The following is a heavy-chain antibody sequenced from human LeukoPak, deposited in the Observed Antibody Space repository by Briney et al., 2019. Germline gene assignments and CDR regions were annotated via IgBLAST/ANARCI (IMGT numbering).Heavy chain of an antibody. J-gene: IGHJ4*02. CDR2: INWNGGST. CDR1: GFTFDDYG. CDR3: ARRKSGGFITGTPDY. Sequence: GGSLRLSCAASGFTFDDYGMSWVRQAPGKGLEWVSGINWNGGSTGYADSVKGRFTISRDNAKNSLYLQMNSLRAEDTALYYCARRKSGGFITGTPDYWGQGTLVTVSS. V-gene: IGHV3-20*04. D-gene: IGHD1-7*01.